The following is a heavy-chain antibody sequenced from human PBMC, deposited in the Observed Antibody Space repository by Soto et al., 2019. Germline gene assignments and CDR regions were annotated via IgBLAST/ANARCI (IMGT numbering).Heavy chain of an antibody. CDR2: IYYSGST. D-gene: IGHD3-3*01. J-gene: IGHJ3*02. CDR1: GVSISSGDYY. Sequence: TLSLTCPVSGVSISSGDYYWSWIRQPPGKGLEWIGYIYYSGSTYYNPSLKSRVTISVDTSKNQFSLKLSSVTAADTAVYYCARVIDSYAFWSGYNPARDAFDIWGQGTMVTV. V-gene: IGHV4-30-4*01. CDR3: ARVIDSYAFWSGYNPARDAFDI.